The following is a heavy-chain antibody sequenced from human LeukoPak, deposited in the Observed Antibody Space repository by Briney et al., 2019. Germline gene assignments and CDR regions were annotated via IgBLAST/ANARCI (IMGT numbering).Heavy chain of an antibody. J-gene: IGHJ4*02. CDR2: FSGGDSST. D-gene: IGHD2-21*02. CDR1: GFTFSSYD. V-gene: IGHV3-23*01. CDR3: AKHRGSYGDFIVLDF. Sequence: LGGSLRLSCAASGFTFSSYDMSGVRQAPGKALVWVSVFSGGDSSTYYAHSVKGRFTISRDNSKNTLYLQMNSLRVEDTAVYYCAKHRGSYGDFIVLDFWGQGTLVTVSS.